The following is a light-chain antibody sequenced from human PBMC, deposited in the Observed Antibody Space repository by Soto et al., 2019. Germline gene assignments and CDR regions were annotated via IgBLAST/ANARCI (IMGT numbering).Light chain of an antibody. Sequence: IVLTQSPGTLSLSPGERATLSCRASQSVSNNYLAWYQQKPGQAPRLLIYGASNRATGVPARFSGSGSGTDFTLTISCLQSEDFATYYCQQYYSYPWTFGQGTKVDIK. CDR3: QQYYSYPWT. CDR2: GAS. J-gene: IGKJ1*01. CDR1: QSVSNNY. V-gene: IGKV3-20*01.